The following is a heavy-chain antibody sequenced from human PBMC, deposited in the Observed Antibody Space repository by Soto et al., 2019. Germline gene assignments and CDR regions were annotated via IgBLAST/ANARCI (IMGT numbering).Heavy chain of an antibody. CDR3: ARDFGPRAAYYGMDV. J-gene: IGHJ6*02. CDR1: GGTFSSYA. V-gene: IGHV1-69*13. D-gene: IGHD3-10*01. Sequence: SVKVSFKASGGTFSSYAISWLRQAPGQGLEWMGGIIPIFGTANYAQKFQGRVTITADESTSTAYMELSSLRSEDTAVYYCARDFGPRAAYYGMDVWGQGTTVTVSS. CDR2: IIPIFGTA.